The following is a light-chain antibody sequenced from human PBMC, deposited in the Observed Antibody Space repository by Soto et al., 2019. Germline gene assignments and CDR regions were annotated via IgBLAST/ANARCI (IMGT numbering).Light chain of an antibody. Sequence: EIVLTQSPGTLSLSPGERATLSCRASQSVSNSYLAWYQQKPGQAPRLLIFGVSSRATGIPDRFSGSGSGTDFTLTISRLEAEDFAVYYWQQYGTSPGMYTFGQGTKLEIK. V-gene: IGKV3-20*01. CDR2: GVS. J-gene: IGKJ2*01. CDR1: QSVSNSY. CDR3: QQYGTSPGMYT.